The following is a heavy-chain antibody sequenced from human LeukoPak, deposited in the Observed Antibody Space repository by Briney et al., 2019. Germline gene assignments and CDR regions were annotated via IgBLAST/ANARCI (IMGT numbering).Heavy chain of an antibody. D-gene: IGHD6-13*01. V-gene: IGHV1-46*01. CDR3: ARGVRKQQLVRRYFDY. J-gene: IGHJ4*02. CDR2: INPSGGST. Sequence: ASVKVSCKASGYTFTSYYMHWVRQAPGQGLEWMGIINPSGGSTSYAQKFQGRVTMTRDTSTSTVYMELSSLRSEDTAVYYCARGVRKQQLVRRYFDYWGQGTLVTVSS. CDR1: GYTFTSYY.